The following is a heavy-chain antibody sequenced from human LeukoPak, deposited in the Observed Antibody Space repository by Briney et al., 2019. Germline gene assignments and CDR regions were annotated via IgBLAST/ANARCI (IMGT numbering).Heavy chain of an antibody. Sequence: GGSLRLSCAASGFTFSDDYMSWIRQAPGKGLEWVSYISNSGYTIYYADSVKGRFTISRDNAQNSLYLQMNILRPQDTAVYYCARAYCRSTNCCYPSWGQGTLVTVSS. J-gene: IGHJ5*02. D-gene: IGHD2-2*01. V-gene: IGHV3-11*04. CDR3: ARAYCRSTNCCYPS. CDR1: GFTFSDDY. CDR2: ISNSGYTI.